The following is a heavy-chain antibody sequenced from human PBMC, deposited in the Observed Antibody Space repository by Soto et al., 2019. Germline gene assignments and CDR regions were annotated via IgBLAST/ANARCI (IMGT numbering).Heavy chain of an antibody. CDR2: INYRGDKT. V-gene: IGHV3-23*01. Sequence: GGSLRLSCAASGFTFMNFAMSWVRQAPGKRPEWVSGINYRGDKTYYADSVTDRFTISRYNSRNTLYLQMNSLRAEDTALYYCAKESQRAGVPLFDNWGQGTLVTVSS. CDR3: AKESQRAGVPLFDN. D-gene: IGHD3-10*01. CDR1: GFTFMNFA. J-gene: IGHJ4*02.